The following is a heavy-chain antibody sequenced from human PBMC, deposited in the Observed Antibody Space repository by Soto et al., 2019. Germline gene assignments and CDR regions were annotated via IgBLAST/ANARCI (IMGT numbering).Heavy chain of an antibody. D-gene: IGHD3-3*01. CDR3: ARRSDFHFDP. CDR2: IYYSGST. Sequence: PSETLSLTCTVSGGSTSSYYWSWIRQPPGKGLEWIGYIYYSGSTNYNPSLKSRVTISVDTSKNQFSLKLSSVTAADTAVYYCARRSDFHFDPWGQGTLVTVSS. CDR1: GGSTSSYY. V-gene: IGHV4-59*01. J-gene: IGHJ5*02.